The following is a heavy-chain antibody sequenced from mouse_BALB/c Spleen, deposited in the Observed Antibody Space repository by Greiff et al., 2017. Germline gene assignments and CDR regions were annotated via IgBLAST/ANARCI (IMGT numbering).Heavy chain of an antibody. Sequence: QVQLKQSGPGLVQPSQSLSITCTVSGFSLTSYGVHWVRQSPGKGLEWLGVIWSGGSTDYNAAFISRLSISKDNSKSQVFFKMNSLQANDTAIYYCARMGITTGVWSYFDYWGQGTTLTVSS. V-gene: IGHV2-2*02. J-gene: IGHJ2*01. CDR1: GFSLTSYG. D-gene: IGHD2-4*01. CDR3: ARMGITTGVWSYFDY. CDR2: IWSGGST.